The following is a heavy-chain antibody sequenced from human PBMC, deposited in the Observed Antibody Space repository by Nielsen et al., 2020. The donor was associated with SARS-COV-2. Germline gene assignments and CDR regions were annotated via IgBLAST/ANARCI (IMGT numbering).Heavy chain of an antibody. J-gene: IGHJ6*03. D-gene: IGHD3-3*01. CDR1: GFTFSSTW. Sequence: GESLKISCSASGFTFSSTWMDWVRQAPGQGLVWVSRINPSGSGTAYAGSVKGRFAVSRDNAGNTVVLQIHSLRVEDTAVYYCAGGADFWSGTQKYYMDVWGKGTTVIVSS. CDR2: INPSGSGT. CDR3: AGGADFWSGTQKYYMDV. V-gene: IGHV3-74*01.